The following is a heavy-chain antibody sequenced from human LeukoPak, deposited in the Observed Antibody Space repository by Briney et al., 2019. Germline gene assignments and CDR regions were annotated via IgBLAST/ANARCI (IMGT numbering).Heavy chain of an antibody. D-gene: IGHD3-22*01. J-gene: IGHJ4*02. CDR3: AKDRSYYDSSGYDYFDY. CDR1: GFTFSSYG. V-gene: IGHV3-30*02. CDR2: IRYDGSNK. Sequence: GGSLRLSCAASGFTFSSYGMHWVRQAPGKGLEWVAFIRYDGSNKYYADSVKGRFTISRDNSKNTPYLQMNSLRAEDTAVYYCAKDRSYYDSSGYDYFDYWGQGTLVTVSS.